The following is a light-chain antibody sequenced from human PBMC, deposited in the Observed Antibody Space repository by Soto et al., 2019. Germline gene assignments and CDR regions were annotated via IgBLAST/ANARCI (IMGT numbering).Light chain of an antibody. J-gene: IGKJ3*01. Sequence: DIQMTQSPSSLSASVGDRVIITCRASNGIRTALSWHQQKPGEAPKRLIYAASRLQSGVPSRFRGRGSGTEFTLTICSLQPEDFATYYCLQHISYPLTFGPGTKVEI. CDR1: NGIRTA. CDR2: AAS. CDR3: LQHISYPLT. V-gene: IGKV1-17*01.